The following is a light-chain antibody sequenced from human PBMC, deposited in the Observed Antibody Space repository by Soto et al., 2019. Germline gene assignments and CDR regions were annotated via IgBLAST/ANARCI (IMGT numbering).Light chain of an antibody. V-gene: IGKV1-5*03. CDR2: KAS. CDR3: QQYLSYPIT. CDR1: QSISSW. J-gene: IGKJ5*01. Sequence: DIQMTQSPSTLSASVGDRVTITCRASQSISSWLAWYQQKPGKAPKSLIYKASSLESGVPSRFSGSGSGTEFTLTISSLQPDDFATSYCQQYLSYPITFGQGTRLEIK.